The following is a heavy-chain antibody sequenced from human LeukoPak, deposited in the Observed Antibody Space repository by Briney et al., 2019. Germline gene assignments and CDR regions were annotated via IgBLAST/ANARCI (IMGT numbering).Heavy chain of an antibody. V-gene: IGHV3-30*04. CDR3: ARAAYSSTWYSRYFDL. D-gene: IGHD6-13*01. J-gene: IGHJ2*01. CDR2: ISYDGSNK. CDR1: GFTFSSYA. Sequence: PGGSLRLSCAASGFTFSSYAMHWVRQAPGKGLEWVAVISYDGSNKYYADSVKGRFTISRDNSKNTLYLQMNSLRDEDTAVYYCARAAYSSTWYSRYFDLWGRGTLVTVSS.